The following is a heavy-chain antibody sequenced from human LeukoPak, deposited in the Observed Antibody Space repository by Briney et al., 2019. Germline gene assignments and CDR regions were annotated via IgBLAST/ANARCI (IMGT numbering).Heavy chain of an antibody. D-gene: IGHD3-22*01. Sequence: SETLSLTCAVYGGSFSGYYWSWIRQPPGKGLEWIGEINHSGSTNYNPSLKSRVTISVDTSKNQFSLKLSSVTAADTAVYYCARGAGKDSSGYYGDYWGQGTLVTVSS. CDR1: GGSFSGYY. V-gene: IGHV4-34*01. CDR3: ARGAGKDSSGYYGDY. CDR2: INHSGST. J-gene: IGHJ4*02.